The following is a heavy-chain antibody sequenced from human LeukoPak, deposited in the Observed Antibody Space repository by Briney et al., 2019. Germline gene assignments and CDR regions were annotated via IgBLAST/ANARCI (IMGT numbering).Heavy chain of an antibody. CDR2: IYYSGST. V-gene: IGHV4-30-4*01. CDR1: GGSISSGDYY. Sequence: SETLSLTCTVSGGSISSGDYYWSWIRQPPGKGLEWIGYIYYSGSTYYNPSLKSRVTISVDTSKNQFSLKLSSVTAADTAVYYCARGLVTYYDILTGYPAYFDYWGQGTLVTVSS. J-gene: IGHJ4*02. CDR3: ARGLVTYYDILTGYPAYFDY. D-gene: IGHD3-9*01.